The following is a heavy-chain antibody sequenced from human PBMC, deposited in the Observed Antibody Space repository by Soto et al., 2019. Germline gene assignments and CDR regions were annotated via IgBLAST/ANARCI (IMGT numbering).Heavy chain of an antibody. D-gene: IGHD7-27*01. V-gene: IGHV5-10-1*01. CDR2: IDPSDSYT. CDR3: ALGLDYYYYGMDV. CDR1: GYSFTSYW. Sequence: PGASLKISCKGSGYSFTSYWISWVRQMPGKGLEWMGRIDPSDSYTNYSPSFQGHVTISADKSISTAYLQWSSLKASDTAMYYCALGLDYYYYGMDVWGQGTTVTVSS. J-gene: IGHJ6*02.